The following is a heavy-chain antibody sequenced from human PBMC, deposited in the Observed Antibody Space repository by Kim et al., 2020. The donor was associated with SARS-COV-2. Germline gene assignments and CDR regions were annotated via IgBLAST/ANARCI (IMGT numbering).Heavy chain of an antibody. J-gene: IGHJ5*01. D-gene: IGHD3-16*01. CDR3: ARGQGGGLRFDS. V-gene: IGHV4-31*02. Sequence: YYTPSLKSRLTLSVDTSPNQFSLKLTSVTAADTALYYCARGQGGGLRFDSWGQGTVVTVSS.